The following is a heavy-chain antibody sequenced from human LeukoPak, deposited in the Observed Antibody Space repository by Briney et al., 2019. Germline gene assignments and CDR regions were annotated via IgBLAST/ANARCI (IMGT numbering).Heavy chain of an antibody. CDR2: IYYSGST. J-gene: IGHJ4*02. CDR3: ARSRMTTVTIFDY. Sequence: SETLSLTCTVSGGSISSYYWSWIRQPPGKGLEWIGYIYYSGSTNYNPSLKSRVTISVDTSKNQFSLKLSSVTAADTAVYYCARSRMTTVTIFDYWGQGTLVAVSS. D-gene: IGHD4-17*01. CDR1: GGSISSYY. V-gene: IGHV4-59*01.